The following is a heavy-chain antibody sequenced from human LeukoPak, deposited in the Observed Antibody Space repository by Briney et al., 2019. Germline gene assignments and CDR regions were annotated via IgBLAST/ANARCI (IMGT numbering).Heavy chain of an antibody. CDR1: GGSISSSDYY. V-gene: IGHV4-39*07. CDR2: IYYSGST. J-gene: IGHJ4*02. Sequence: SETLSLTCTVSGGSISSSDYYWGWIRQSPGKGLQWIGNIYYSGSTYYNPSLKSRVTISVDTSKNQFSLKLSSVTAADTAVYYCARDLGGADDYWGQGTLVTVSS. D-gene: IGHD3-16*01. CDR3: ARDLGGADDY.